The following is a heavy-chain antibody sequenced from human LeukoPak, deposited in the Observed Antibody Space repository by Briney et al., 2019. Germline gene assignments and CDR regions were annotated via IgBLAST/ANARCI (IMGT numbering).Heavy chain of an antibody. V-gene: IGHV1-2*02. Sequence: ASVKVSCKASGYTFTGYYMHWVRQAPGQGLEWMGWINPNSGGTNYAQKFQGRVTMTRDTSISTAYMELSRLRSDDTAVYYCARAPYLWVVRGVTPGYYYYMDVWGKGTTVTVSS. CDR3: ARAPYLWVVRGVTPGYYYYMDV. CDR2: INPNSGGT. D-gene: IGHD3-10*01. CDR1: GYTFTGYY. J-gene: IGHJ6*03.